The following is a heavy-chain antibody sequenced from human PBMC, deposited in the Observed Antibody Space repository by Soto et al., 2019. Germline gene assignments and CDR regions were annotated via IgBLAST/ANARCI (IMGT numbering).Heavy chain of an antibody. Sequence: QVQLVESGGGLVKPGGSLRLSCAASGFTFSDYYMSWIRQAPGKGLEWVSYISSSGSTIYYADSVKGRFTISRDNAKNSLYLQMNSLRAEDTAVYYCARLLEHWLVLTEYYYYYYMDVWGKGTTVTVSS. V-gene: IGHV3-11*04. J-gene: IGHJ6*03. D-gene: IGHD6-19*01. CDR3: ARLLEHWLVLTEYYYYYYMDV. CDR2: ISSSGSTI. CDR1: GFTFSDYY.